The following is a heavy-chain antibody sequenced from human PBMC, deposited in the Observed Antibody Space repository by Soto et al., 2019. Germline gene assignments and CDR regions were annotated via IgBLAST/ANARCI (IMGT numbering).Heavy chain of an antibody. Sequence: TSETLSLTCTVSGDSISSSNYFWGWIRQPPGKGLEWIGTIFYSGSTYYNPSLKSRVTISVDTSKNQFSLRLTSVTAADTALYYCARRYGWLYFDYWGQGRLVTVSS. J-gene: IGHJ4*02. CDR1: GDSISSSNYF. V-gene: IGHV4-39*01. CDR3: ARRYGWLYFDY. CDR2: IFYSGST. D-gene: IGHD6-19*01.